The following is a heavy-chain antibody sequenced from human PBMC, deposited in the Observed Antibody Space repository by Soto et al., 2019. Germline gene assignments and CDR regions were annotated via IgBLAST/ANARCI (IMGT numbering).Heavy chain of an antibody. CDR1: GYTFTSYD. V-gene: IGHV1-2*04. CDR3: AREISSIAATNWFDP. Sequence: ASVKVSCKASGYTFTSYDINWVRQATGQGLEWMGWINPNSGGTNYAQKFQGWVTMTRDTSISTAYMELSRLRSDDTAVYYCAREISSIAATNWFDPWGQGTLVTVSS. J-gene: IGHJ5*02. CDR2: INPNSGGT. D-gene: IGHD6-6*01.